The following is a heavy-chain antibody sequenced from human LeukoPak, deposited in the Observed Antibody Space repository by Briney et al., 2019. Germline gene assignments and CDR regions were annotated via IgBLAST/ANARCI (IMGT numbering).Heavy chain of an antibody. J-gene: IGHJ4*02. CDR1: GGSMRDSRT. D-gene: IGHD6-25*01. CDR2: IHDDGRT. V-gene: IGHV4-39*07. CDR3: GRVLTAAGLDF. Sequence: SETLSLTCTVSGGSMRDSRTWGWIRQPPGKGLEWIANIHDDGRTASNPSLKRRVTISQDTSKNQFSLKVNSVTAADTAFYYCGRVLTAAGLDFWGPGTLVTVSS.